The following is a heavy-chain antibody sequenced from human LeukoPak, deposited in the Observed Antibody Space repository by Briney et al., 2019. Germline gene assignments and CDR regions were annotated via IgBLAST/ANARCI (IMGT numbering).Heavy chain of an antibody. CDR1: GFTFSSYS. CDR3: ARAEATVTPFDY. J-gene: IGHJ4*02. Sequence: GGSLRLSCAASGFTFSSYSMIWVRQAPGKGLEWVSSISSSSSYIYYADSVKGRFTISRDNAKNSLYLQMNSLRAEDTAVYYCARAEATVTPFDYWGQGTLVTVSS. CDR2: ISSSSSYI. D-gene: IGHD4-17*01. V-gene: IGHV3-21*01.